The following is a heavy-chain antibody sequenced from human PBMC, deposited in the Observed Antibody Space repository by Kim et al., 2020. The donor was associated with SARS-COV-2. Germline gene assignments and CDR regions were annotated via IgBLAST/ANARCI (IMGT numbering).Heavy chain of an antibody. Sequence: YAESVDGRFSVSRDNSNNRMYLQMNSLRPDDTAVYSCVRDPPGGGHFLDYWGQGSLVTVSS. D-gene: IGHD3-10*01. J-gene: IGHJ4*02. CDR3: VRDPPGGGHFLDY. V-gene: IGHV3-30*13.